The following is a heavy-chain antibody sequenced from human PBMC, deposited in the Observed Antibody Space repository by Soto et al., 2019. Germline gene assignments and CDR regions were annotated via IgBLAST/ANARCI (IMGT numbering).Heavy chain of an antibody. V-gene: IGHV3-23*04. Sequence: EVQLVESGGGLVQPGGSLRLSCAASGFTFSNYAMTWARQAPGKGLEWVSSLLRSGSTTYYANSVKGRFTISIDTSANSLYRQMDSLRAADTAVYYCAKDAVSGDGVWLLDSWGQGTVVTVSS. J-gene: IGHJ5*02. D-gene: IGHD4-17*01. CDR1: GFTFSNYA. CDR3: AKDAVSGDGVWLLDS. CDR2: LLRSGSTT.